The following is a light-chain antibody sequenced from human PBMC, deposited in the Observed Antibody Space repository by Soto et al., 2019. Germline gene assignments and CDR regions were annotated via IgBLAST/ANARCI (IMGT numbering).Light chain of an antibody. CDR2: ANN. CDR3: CSYAGSSTFYV. V-gene: IGLV1-40*01. CDR1: SSNIGAGYD. Sequence: QSVLTQPPSVSGAPGQRVTISCTGSSSNIGAGYDVHWYQLLPGTAPKLLIYANNNRPSGVPDRFSGSRSGTSASLAITGLQAEDEADYYCCSYAGSSTFYVFGTGTKLTVL. J-gene: IGLJ1*01.